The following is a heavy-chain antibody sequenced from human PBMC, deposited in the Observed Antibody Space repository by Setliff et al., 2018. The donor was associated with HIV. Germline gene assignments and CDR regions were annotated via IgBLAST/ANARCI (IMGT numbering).Heavy chain of an antibody. J-gene: IGHJ4*03. CDR3: ARSPQGGYFDY. CDR2: INSDGSST. CDR1: GFTFSSYW. Sequence: GGSLRLSCAASGFTFSSYWMHWVRQAPGKGLVWVSRINSDGSSTTYADSVKGRCTISRDNAKNTLYLQMNSLRAEDTAVYYCARSPQGGYFDYWGQGTLVTVSS. V-gene: IGHV3-74*01.